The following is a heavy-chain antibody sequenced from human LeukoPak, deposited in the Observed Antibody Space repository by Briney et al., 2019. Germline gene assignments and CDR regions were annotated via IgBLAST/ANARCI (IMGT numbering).Heavy chain of an antibody. V-gene: IGHV1-46*01. Sequence: ASVTVSCKASGYTFTNSYIHWVRQAPGQVLEWMGLINPDGGNTNYAQNFQGRLTLTRDTSTSTVYMELSSLRSEDTAIYYCARIRDGYNDAYDIWGQGTVVTVPS. J-gene: IGHJ3*02. D-gene: IGHD5-24*01. CDR3: ARIRDGYNDAYDI. CDR2: INPDGGNT. CDR1: GYTFTNSY.